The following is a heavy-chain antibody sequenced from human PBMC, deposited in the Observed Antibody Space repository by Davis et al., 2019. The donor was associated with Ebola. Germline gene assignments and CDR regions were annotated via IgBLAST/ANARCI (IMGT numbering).Heavy chain of an antibody. J-gene: IGHJ4*02. CDR1: GFTVSSNH. CDR2: IYDQST. V-gene: IGHV3-53*05. D-gene: IGHD6-19*01. Sequence: GGSLRPSFPAPGFTVSSNHISWLRHAPGKGLACVSAIYDQSTAYADAVRRRFTISRDKSNNTLYPEMSSLRVDDTAVYYCATTQWLREFDNWGQGTLVTVSS. CDR3: ATTQWLREFDN.